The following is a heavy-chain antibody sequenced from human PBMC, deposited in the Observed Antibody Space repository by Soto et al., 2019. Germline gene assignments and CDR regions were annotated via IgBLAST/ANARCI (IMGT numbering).Heavy chain of an antibody. CDR1: GGSISSYY. V-gene: IGHV4-59*01. CDR3: ARATGPGGGSGYHYCPWYFDY. Sequence: SETLSLTCTVSGGSISSYYWNWIRQSRGKGLEWIGYIHYTGSSNYNPSLKSRVTIPVDTSKNQFSLKLSSVTAADTAVYYCARATGPGGGSGYHYCPWYFDYWGQGIVVT. D-gene: IGHD3-22*01. CDR2: IHYTGSS. J-gene: IGHJ4*02.